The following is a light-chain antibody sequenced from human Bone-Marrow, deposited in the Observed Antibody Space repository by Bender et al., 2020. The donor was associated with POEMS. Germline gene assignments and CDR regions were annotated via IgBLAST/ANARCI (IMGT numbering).Light chain of an antibody. CDR1: SSDVGGYEY. CDR3: QSYDSSLSGSV. J-gene: IGLJ3*02. Sequence: QSALTQPPSASGSPGQSVAISCTGTSSDVGGYEYVSWYQHHPGRAPKLMLYEVNKRPSGVPDRFSGSKSGNTASLTVSGLRAEDEADYYCQSYDSSLSGSVFGGGTKLTVL. V-gene: IGLV2-8*01. CDR2: EVN.